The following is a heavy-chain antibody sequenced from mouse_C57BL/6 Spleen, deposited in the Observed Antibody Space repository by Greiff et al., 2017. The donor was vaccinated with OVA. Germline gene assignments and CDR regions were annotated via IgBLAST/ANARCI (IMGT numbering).Heavy chain of an antibody. Sequence: EVQLQQSGPELVKPGASVKISCKASGYSFTGYYMNWVKQSPEKSLEWIGEINPSTGGTTYNQKFKAKATLTVDKSSSTAYMQLKSLTSEDSAVYYCAIWSPFAYWGQGTLVTVSA. CDR3: AIWSPFAY. CDR2: INPSTGGT. V-gene: IGHV1-42*01. D-gene: IGHD1-1*02. CDR1: GYSFTGYY. J-gene: IGHJ3*01.